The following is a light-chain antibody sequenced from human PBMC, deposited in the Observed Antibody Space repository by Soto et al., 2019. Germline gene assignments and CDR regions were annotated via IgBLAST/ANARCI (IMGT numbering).Light chain of an antibody. CDR2: DAS. J-gene: IGKJ3*01. V-gene: IGKV3-11*01. Sequence: EIVLTQSPATLSLSPGERATLSCRASQSVSSYLAWYQQKPGQAPRLLIYDASNRATGIPARFSGSGSGTDFTLTISSLEPEDFAVYYCQQSSNWPPVLTFGPGTRVDIK. CDR1: QSVSSY. CDR3: QQSSNWPPVLT.